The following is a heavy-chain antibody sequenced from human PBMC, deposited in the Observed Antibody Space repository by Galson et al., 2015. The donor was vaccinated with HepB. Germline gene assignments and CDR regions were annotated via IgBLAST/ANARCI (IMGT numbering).Heavy chain of an antibody. V-gene: IGHV3-21*01. D-gene: IGHD3-9*01. J-gene: IGHJ4*02. CDR1: GFTFSSYS. CDR2: ISSSSSYI. CDR3: ARDFVSLSYYDILTGYYSYPVY. Sequence: SLRLSCAASGFTFSSYSMNWVRQAPGKGLEWVSSISSSSSYIYYADSVKGRFTISRDNAKNSLYLQMNSLRAEDTAVYYCARDFVSLSYYDILTGYYSYPVYWGQGTLVTVSS.